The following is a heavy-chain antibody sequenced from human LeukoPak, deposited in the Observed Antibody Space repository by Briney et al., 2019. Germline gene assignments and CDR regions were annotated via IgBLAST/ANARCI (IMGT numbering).Heavy chain of an antibody. V-gene: IGHV5-51*01. CDR1: GYSFTSYW. D-gene: IGHD2-15*01. Sequence: GESLKISCKGSGYSFTSYWIGWVRQMPGKGLEWMGIIYPGDSDTRYSPSFQGQVTISADKSISTAYLQWSSLKASDTAMYYCARRYCSGSCYSWYFDYWGQGTLVTVSS. J-gene: IGHJ4*02. CDR2: IYPGDSDT. CDR3: ARRYCSGSCYSWYFDY.